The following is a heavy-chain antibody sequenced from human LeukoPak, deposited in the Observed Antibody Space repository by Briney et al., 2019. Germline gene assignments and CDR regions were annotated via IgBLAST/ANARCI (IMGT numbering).Heavy chain of an antibody. CDR2: ISSSSYI. J-gene: IGHJ4*02. V-gene: IGHV3-21*01. D-gene: IGHD3-22*01. Sequence: GGSLRLSCAASGFTFSRYSMNWVRQAPGKGLEWVSSISSSSYIYYADSVKGRFTISRNNAKNSLYLQMNSLRAEDTAVYYCARAGYYYDSSGYYDWGQGTLVTVSS. CDR3: ARAGYYYDSSGYYD. CDR1: GFTFSRYS.